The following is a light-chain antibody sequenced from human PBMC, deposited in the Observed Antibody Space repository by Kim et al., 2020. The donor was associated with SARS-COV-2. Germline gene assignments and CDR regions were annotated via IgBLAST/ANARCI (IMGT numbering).Light chain of an antibody. CDR2: DVT. Sequence: QSALTQPASVSGSPGQSITISCTGTSSDVGDYNYVSWYQQHPGKAPKLMIYDVTDRPSGVSTRFSGSKSGNTASLTISGLQAEDEADYYCSSYTSSTTPVVFGGGTKLTVL. CDR3: SSYTSSTTPVV. V-gene: IGLV2-14*03. J-gene: IGLJ2*01. CDR1: SSDVGDYNY.